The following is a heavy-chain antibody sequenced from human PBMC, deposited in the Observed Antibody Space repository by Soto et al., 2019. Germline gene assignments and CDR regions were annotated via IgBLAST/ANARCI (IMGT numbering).Heavy chain of an antibody. CDR3: ACEQQLATFQH. V-gene: IGHV1-3*01. CDR1: GYTFTNYA. D-gene: IGHD6-13*01. J-gene: IGHJ1*01. Sequence: ASVKVSCKASGYTFTNYAIHWVRQAPGQRLEWMGWINAGSGNTKYSQRFEGRVSITRDTSASTAYMEVSSLTSEDTAVYYCACEQQLATFQHWGQGTLVTVS. CDR2: INAGSGNT.